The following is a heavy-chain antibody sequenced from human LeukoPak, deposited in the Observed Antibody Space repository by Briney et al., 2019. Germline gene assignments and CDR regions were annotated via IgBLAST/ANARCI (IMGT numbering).Heavy chain of an antibody. CDR2: IRSKTDGGTT. Sequence: GGSLRLSCAASGSTFTNAWMSWVRQAPGKGLEWVGRIRSKTDGGTTDYAAPVKGRLTISRDDSKNTLYLQMNSLKTEDTAVYYCTTEDYDYVWGSYRHDYWGQGTLVTVSS. V-gene: IGHV3-15*01. CDR3: TTEDYDYVWGSYRHDY. D-gene: IGHD3-16*02. J-gene: IGHJ4*02. CDR1: GSTFTNAW.